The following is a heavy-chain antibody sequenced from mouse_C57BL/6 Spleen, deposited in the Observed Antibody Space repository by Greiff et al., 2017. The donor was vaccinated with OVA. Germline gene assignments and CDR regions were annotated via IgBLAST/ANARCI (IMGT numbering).Heavy chain of an antibody. CDR3: ARPNLSDWYFDV. CDR1: GYTFTSYW. CDR2: IYPGSGST. V-gene: IGHV1-55*01. J-gene: IGHJ1*03. D-gene: IGHD6-1*01. Sequence: VQLQQSGAELVKPGASVKMSCKASGYTFTSYWITWVKQRPGQGLEWIGDIYPGSGSTNYNEKFKSKATLTVDTSSSTAYMQLSSLTSEDSAVYYCARPNLSDWYFDVWGTGTTVTVSS.